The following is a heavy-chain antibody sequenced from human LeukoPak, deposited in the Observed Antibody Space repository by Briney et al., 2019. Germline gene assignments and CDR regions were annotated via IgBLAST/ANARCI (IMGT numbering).Heavy chain of an antibody. J-gene: IGHJ4*02. D-gene: IGHD3-3*01. CDR2: ISSSSSYI. V-gene: IGHV3-21*01. Sequence: PVGSLRLSCAASGFTFSSYSMNWVRQAPGKGLEWVSSISSSSSYIYYADSVKGRFTISRDNAKNSLYLQMNSLRAEDTAVYYCARETRMEWLFNYFDYWGQGTLVTVSS. CDR1: GFTFSSYS. CDR3: ARETRMEWLFNYFDY.